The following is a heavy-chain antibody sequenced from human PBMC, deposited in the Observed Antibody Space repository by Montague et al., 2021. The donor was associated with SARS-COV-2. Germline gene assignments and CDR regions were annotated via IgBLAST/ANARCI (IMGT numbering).Heavy chain of an antibody. CDR1: GGSINNYY. D-gene: IGHD3-9*01. J-gene: IGHJ6*04. CDR2: IYYSGST. CDR3: ARTTYFDLASIYYYVMDV. Sequence: SETLSLTCTVSGGSINNYYWSWIRQPPGTGLEWIGYIYYSGSTEYSPSLKSRVTMSIDTSKNQCSLRLNSVTAADTAVYFCARTTYFDLASIYYYVMDVWDKDTLVILSA. V-gene: IGHV4-59*08.